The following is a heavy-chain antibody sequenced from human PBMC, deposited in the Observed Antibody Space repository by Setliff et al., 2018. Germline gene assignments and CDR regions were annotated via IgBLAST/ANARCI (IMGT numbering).Heavy chain of an antibody. CDR1: GGSISSGSYY. CDR2: IYTSGST. Sequence: PAETLSLTCTVSGGSISSGSYYWSWIRQPAGKGLEWIGRIYTSGSTNYNPSLKSRVTMSIDTSKNQFSLNLNSVTAADTALYYCAKESLAINTRWFDPWGQGILVTVSS. CDR3: AKESLAINTRWFDP. J-gene: IGHJ5*02. D-gene: IGHD3-3*02. V-gene: IGHV4-61*02.